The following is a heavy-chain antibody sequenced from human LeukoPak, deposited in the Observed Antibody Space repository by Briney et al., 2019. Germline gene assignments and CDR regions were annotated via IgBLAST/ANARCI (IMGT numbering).Heavy chain of an antibody. J-gene: IGHJ4*02. CDR3: ARHGRHGDYSY. D-gene: IGHD4-17*01. CDR2: IHYTGTT. V-gene: IGHV4-39*01. Sequence: SETLSLTCTVSGGSNSSGSDYFCDWIRQPPGKGLGWIGDIHYTGTTDYNPSLKSRVTISVDTSRNQFSLKLTSVTATDAAVYYCARHGRHGDYSYWGQGTLVTVSS. CDR1: GGSNSSGSDYF.